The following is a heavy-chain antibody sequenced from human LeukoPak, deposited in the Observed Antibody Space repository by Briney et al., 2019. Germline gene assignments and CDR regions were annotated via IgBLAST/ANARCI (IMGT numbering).Heavy chain of an antibody. D-gene: IGHD3-10*01. J-gene: IGHJ5*02. CDR2: IYQSGST. V-gene: IGHV4-30-2*01. CDR3: AREVTITMVRGVILNWFDP. Sequence: SETLSLTCAVSGGSISSGGYSWSWVRQPPGKGREWIGYIYQSGSTYYNPSLKSRVTISVDRSKNQFSLKLSSVTAADTAVYYCAREVTITMVRGVILNWFDPWGQGTLVTVSS. CDR1: GGSISSGGYS.